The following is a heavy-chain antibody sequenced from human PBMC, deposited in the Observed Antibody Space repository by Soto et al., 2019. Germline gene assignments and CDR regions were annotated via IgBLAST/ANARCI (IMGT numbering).Heavy chain of an antibody. J-gene: IGHJ4*02. CDR3: AREALYSSGWYYSDY. D-gene: IGHD6-13*01. Sequence: ASVKVSCKASGYTFATYNINWVRQAPGQGLEWMGWISANNGKTSYAQKVRGRVTMTTDTSTRTAYMELRSLRSDDTAVYYCAREALYSSGWYYSDYWGQGPPVTVSS. CDR2: ISANNGKT. CDR1: GYTFATYN. V-gene: IGHV1-18*01.